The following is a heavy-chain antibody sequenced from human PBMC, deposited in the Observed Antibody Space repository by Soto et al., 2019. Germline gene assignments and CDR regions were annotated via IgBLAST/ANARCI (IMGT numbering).Heavy chain of an antibody. J-gene: IGHJ5*02. D-gene: IGHD3-16*01. CDR3: ARAVAPYLGTWFDP. Sequence: QLQLQESGSGLVKPSQTLSLTCAVSGGSISSGNSYAWSWIRQPPGKGLEWIGSISHTGRTSYNPSLKGRVTMSVDKSKHQFSLKLSSVTAADMAVYYCARAVAPYLGTWFDPWGQGSLVTVSS. CDR2: ISHTGRT. CDR1: GGSISSGNSYA. V-gene: IGHV4-30-2*01.